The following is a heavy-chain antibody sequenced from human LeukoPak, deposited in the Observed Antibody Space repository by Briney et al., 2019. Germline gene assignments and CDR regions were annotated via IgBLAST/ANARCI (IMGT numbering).Heavy chain of an antibody. J-gene: IGHJ4*02. V-gene: IGHV3-23*01. Sequence: GGSLRLSCAASGFTFSSYAMSWVSQAPGKGLEWVSAISGSGGSTYYADSVKGRFTISRDNSKNTLYLQMNSLRAEDTAVYYCAKRPSSSPKPDYFDYWGQGTLVTVSS. CDR1: GFTFSSYA. CDR2: ISGSGGST. D-gene: IGHD6-13*01. CDR3: AKRPSSSPKPDYFDY.